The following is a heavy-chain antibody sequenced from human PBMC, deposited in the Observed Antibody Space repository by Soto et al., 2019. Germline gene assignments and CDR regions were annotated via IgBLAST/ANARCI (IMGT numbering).Heavy chain of an antibody. J-gene: IGHJ4*02. CDR2: ININNGHT. V-gene: IGHV1-18*01. CDR1: GYTFSNYG. D-gene: IGHD3-9*01. CDR3: VRDIDWNFDY. Sequence: QVHLVQSGTEVKKPGASVKVSCKASGYTFSNYGITWVRQAPGQGLEWVGWININNGHTNYAQNLQDRVTVSTDTSTSTAVMELKSLRFDDTAVYYCVRDIDWNFDYWGQGTLVTVSS.